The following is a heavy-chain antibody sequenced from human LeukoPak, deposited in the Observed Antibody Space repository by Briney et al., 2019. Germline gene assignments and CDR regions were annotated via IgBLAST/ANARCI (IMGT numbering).Heavy chain of an antibody. Sequence: SETLPLTCAVYGGSFSGYYWSWIRQPPGKGLEWIGEINHSGSTNYNLSLKSRVTISVDTSKNQFSLKLSSVTAADTAVYYCARMALYLAFDIWGQGTMVTVSS. CDR2: INHSGST. J-gene: IGHJ3*02. CDR1: GGSFSGYY. D-gene: IGHD2-2*02. CDR3: ARMALYLAFDI. V-gene: IGHV4-34*01.